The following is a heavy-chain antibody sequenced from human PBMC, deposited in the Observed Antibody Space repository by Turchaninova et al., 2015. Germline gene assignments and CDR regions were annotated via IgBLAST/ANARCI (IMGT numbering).Heavy chain of an antibody. V-gene: IGHV4-38-2*02. J-gene: IGHJ3*02. Sequence: QVQLQESGPGLVKPSETLSLTCNVSGYSISSGSYWGRLRQPPGKGLEWIGSNYHSGSTYYNPSLKSRVTISVDTSENQFSLKLSSVTAADTAVYYCARRRWEVGGRAFDIWGQGTMVTVSS. CDR2: NYHSGST. CDR3: ARRRWEVGGRAFDI. CDR1: GYSISSGSY. D-gene: IGHD1-26*01.